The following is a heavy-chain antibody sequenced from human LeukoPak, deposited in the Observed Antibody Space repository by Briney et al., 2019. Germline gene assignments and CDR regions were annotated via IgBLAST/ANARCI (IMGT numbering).Heavy chain of an antibody. CDR1: GFTFSDYY. CDR3: ARDPSDYGDYDGAFDI. V-gene: IGHV3-11*01. D-gene: IGHD4-17*01. Sequence: GGSLRLSCAASGFTFSDYYMSWIRQAPGKGLEWVSYISSSGSTIYYADSVKGRFTISRDNAKNSLYLQMNSLRAEDTAVYYCARDPSDYGDYDGAFDIWGQGTMVTVSS. CDR2: ISSSGSTI. J-gene: IGHJ3*02.